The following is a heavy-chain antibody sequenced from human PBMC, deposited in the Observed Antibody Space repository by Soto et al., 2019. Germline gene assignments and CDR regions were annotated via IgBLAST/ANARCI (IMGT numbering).Heavy chain of an antibody. V-gene: IGHV3-11*05. CDR1: GSTFSDYY. Sequence: QVQLVESGGGLVKPGGSLRLSCAASGSTFSDYYMSWIRQAPGKGLEWISVISTSSSYTKYTDSVKGRFTINRDNAKNSLYLQMNNLRAEDTAVYYCARGGFTYTYDSWGQGTLVTVSS. D-gene: IGHD2-2*02. CDR3: ARGGFTYTYDS. CDR2: ISTSSSYT. J-gene: IGHJ5*01.